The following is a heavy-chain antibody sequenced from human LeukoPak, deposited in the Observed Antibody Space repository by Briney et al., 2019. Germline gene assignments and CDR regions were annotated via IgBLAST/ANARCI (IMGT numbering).Heavy chain of an antibody. D-gene: IGHD1-26*01. J-gene: IGHJ4*02. V-gene: IGHV1-18*01. Sequence: ASVKVSRKSSVYTFRHYGISWVRQPPGQGLEWMRWISGYNGNTHYAQKLQDRLTMTTHTSTNKAHIALKSQKSNERPVYYCGRSREGLYSGSSLDYWGQGTLVTVSS. CDR2: ISGYNGNT. CDR1: VYTFRHYG. CDR3: GRSREGLYSGSSLDY.